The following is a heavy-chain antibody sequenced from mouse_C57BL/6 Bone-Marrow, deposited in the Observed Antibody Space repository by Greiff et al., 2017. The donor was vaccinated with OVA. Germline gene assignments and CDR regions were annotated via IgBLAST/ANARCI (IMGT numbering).Heavy chain of an antibody. CDR3: ARGGWDHFAY. J-gene: IGHJ3*01. CDR1: GYTFTSYW. Sequence: QVHVKQPGAELVKPGASVKMSCKASGYTFTSYWITWVKQRPGQGLEWIGDIYPGSGSTNYNEKFKSKATLTVDTSSSTAYMQLSSLTSEDSAVYYCARGGWDHFAYWGQGTLVTVSS. D-gene: IGHD4-1*01. CDR2: IYPGSGST. V-gene: IGHV1-55*01.